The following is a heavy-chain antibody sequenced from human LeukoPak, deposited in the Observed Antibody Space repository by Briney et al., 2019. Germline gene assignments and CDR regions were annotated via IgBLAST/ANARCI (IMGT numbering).Heavy chain of an antibody. D-gene: IGHD4-17*01. J-gene: IGHJ4*02. Sequence: GASVKVSCKVSGYTLTALALHWVRQAPGKGFEWIGGFDSEEYDSIYAQKFQGGVTMTEDTSTDTAYMELSSLYFEDTAVYYCATLEPEPGDFGGLAYWGQGTLVTVSS. V-gene: IGHV1-24*01. CDR2: FDSEEYDS. CDR1: GYTLTALA. CDR3: ATLEPEPGDFGGLAY.